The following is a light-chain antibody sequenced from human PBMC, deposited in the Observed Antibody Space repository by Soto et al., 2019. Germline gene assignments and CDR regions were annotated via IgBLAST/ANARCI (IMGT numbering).Light chain of an antibody. CDR2: DAS. CDR1: QSVSSY. V-gene: IGKV3-11*01. CDR3: QQRSNWPGT. J-gene: IGKJ1*01. Sequence: EIVLTQSPATLSLSPGERATLSCRASQSVSSYLAWYQQKPGQAPRLLIYDASSRATGIPARFSGSGSGTDFTLTISSLEPEDFAVYYCQQRSNWPGTFGQGTK.